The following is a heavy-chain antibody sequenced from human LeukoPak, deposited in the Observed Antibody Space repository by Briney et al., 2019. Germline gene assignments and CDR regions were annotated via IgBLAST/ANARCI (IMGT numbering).Heavy chain of an antibody. D-gene: IGHD6-13*01. J-gene: IGHJ6*03. Sequence: PSETLSLTCTVSGDSATTPNFYWGWIRQAPGKGLEWIGSLFYGVNTYYKPSLKSRVTISVDTSMNQFSLILASVTAADTGVYYCARLRVQQLASSYYMDVWGKGTTVTASS. CDR2: LFYGVNT. CDR3: ARLRVQQLASSYYMDV. V-gene: IGHV4-39*01. CDR1: GDSATTPNFY.